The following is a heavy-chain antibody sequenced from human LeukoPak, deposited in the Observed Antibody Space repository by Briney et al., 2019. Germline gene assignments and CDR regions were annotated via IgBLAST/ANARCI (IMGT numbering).Heavy chain of an antibody. D-gene: IGHD2-15*01. CDR2: ISGSGGST. J-gene: IGHJ4*02. V-gene: IGHV3-23*01. Sequence: ETLSLTCAVYGGSFSGYYWSWIRQPPGKGLEWVSAISGSGGSTYYADSVKGRFTISRDNSKNTLYLQMNSLRAEDTAVYYCAKDPGWELRGVVDYWGQGTLVTVSS. CDR3: AKDPGWELRGVVDY. CDR1: GGSFSGYY.